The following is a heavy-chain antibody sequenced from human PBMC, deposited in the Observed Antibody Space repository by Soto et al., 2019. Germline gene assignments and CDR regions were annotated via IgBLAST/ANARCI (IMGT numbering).Heavy chain of an antibody. CDR1: GGSFSGYY. D-gene: IGHD3-3*01. Sequence: SETLSLTCAVYGGSFSGYYWSWIRQPPGKGLEWIGEIDHSGSTNYNPSLKSRVTISVDTSKNQFSLKLSSVTAADTAVYYCARGPVLRLLEWLLTDYYGMDGWGQGTTVAVSS. CDR2: IDHSGST. V-gene: IGHV4-34*01. CDR3: ARGPVLRLLEWLLTDYYGMDG. J-gene: IGHJ6*02.